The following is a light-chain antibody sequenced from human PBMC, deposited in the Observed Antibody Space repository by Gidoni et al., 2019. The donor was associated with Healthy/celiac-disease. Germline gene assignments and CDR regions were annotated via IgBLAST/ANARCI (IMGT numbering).Light chain of an antibody. Sequence: EIVMTQSPATLSVSPGERATLSCRASQSVNSNLAWYQQKPGQAPRLLIYGASTRATGIPASFSGSGSGTEFTLTISSLQSEDFAVYYCQQYNNWPPLTFGGGTKVEIK. V-gene: IGKV3-15*01. CDR1: QSVNSN. J-gene: IGKJ4*01. CDR3: QQYNNWPPLT. CDR2: GAS.